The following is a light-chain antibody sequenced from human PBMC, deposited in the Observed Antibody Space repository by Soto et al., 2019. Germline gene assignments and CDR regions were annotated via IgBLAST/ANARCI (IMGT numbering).Light chain of an antibody. CDR3: QHYGGSPLT. Sequence: EIVMTQSPATLSVSPGERATLSCRASQSVSSNLAWYQQKPGQAPRLLIYGASTRATGIPARFSGSGSGTDFTLTISRVEPEDFAVFYCQHYGGSPLTFGGGTKV. V-gene: IGKV3-15*01. CDR2: GAS. J-gene: IGKJ4*01. CDR1: QSVSSN.